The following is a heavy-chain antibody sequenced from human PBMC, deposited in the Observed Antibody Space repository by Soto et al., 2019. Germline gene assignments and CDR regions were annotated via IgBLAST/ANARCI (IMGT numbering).Heavy chain of an antibody. J-gene: IGHJ5*02. D-gene: IGHD5-12*01. Sequence: QVLLVESGGGVVQPGGSLTLSCVGSGFTFNSHGMHWVRQAPGKGLEWVAVISYDGSNKYYEESVKGRFTISRDNSRNTVYLQLNSLRAEDTALYYCALDRTAILAEVSWLESWGQGTLVTVSA. CDR1: GFTFNSHG. CDR3: ALDRTAILAEVSWLES. V-gene: IGHV3-30*03. CDR2: ISYDGSNK.